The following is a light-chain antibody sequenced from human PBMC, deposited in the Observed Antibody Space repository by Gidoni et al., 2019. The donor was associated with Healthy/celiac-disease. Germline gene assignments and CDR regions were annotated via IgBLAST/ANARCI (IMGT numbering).Light chain of an antibody. CDR2: DAS. Sequence: EIVLTQSPTTLSLSPGERATLSCTASQSVSSYLAWYQQKPGQAPRLLNYDASNRATGIPARFSGSGSGTDFTLTISSLEPEDFAVYYCQQRSNWPPLTFXGXTKVEIK. V-gene: IGKV3-11*01. J-gene: IGKJ4*01. CDR3: QQRSNWPPLT. CDR1: QSVSSY.